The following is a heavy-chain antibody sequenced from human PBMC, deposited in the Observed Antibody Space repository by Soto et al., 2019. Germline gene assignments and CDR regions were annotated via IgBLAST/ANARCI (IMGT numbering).Heavy chain of an antibody. Sequence: ASVKVSCKASGYTFTGYYMHWVRQAPGQGLEWMGWINPNSGGTNYAQKFQGRVTMTRDTSISTAYMELSRLRSDDTAVYYCARDGYPTTGTETGLYYYYGMDVWGQGTTVTVSS. D-gene: IGHD1-1*01. CDR3: ARDGYPTTGTETGLYYYYGMDV. V-gene: IGHV1-2*02. J-gene: IGHJ6*02. CDR1: GYTFTGYY. CDR2: INPNSGGT.